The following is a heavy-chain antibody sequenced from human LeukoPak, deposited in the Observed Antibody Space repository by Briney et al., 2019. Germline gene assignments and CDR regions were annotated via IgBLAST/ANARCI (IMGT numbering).Heavy chain of an antibody. CDR1: GYTFTSYG. Sequence: ASVKVSCKASGYTFTSYGISWVRQAPGQGLEWMGWISAYNGNTNYAQKLQGRVTMTTDTSTSTAYMELRSLRSDDTAVYYCARDRTMVRGAHINFDYWGQGTLVTVSS. V-gene: IGHV1-18*04. D-gene: IGHD3-10*01. CDR2: ISAYNGNT. CDR3: ARDRTMVRGAHINFDY. J-gene: IGHJ4*02.